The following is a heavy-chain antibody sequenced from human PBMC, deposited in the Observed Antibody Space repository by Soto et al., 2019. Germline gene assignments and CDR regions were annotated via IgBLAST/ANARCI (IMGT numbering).Heavy chain of an antibody. CDR3: ARRDTSGFLRYFDN. CDR1: GGTLSSFINYP. D-gene: IGHD3-3*01. J-gene: IGHJ4*02. V-gene: IGHV1-69*06. CDR2: IVPNVGTV. Sequence: QMQLVQSGAEVKKPGSSVKVSCKAYGGTLSSFINYPINWVRQAPGQGLELMGGIVPNVGTVNYAQKFQGRVTITADKSTGTAYMELSSLRSEDTALYYCARRDTSGFLRYFDNWGQGTLVTVSS.